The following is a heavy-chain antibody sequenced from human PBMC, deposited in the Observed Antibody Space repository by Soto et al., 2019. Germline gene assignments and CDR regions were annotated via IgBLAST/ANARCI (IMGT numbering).Heavy chain of an antibody. CDR1: GGSITNYY. D-gene: IGHD3-10*01. J-gene: IGHJ6*02. CDR2: INYDGYS. V-gene: IGHV4-59*08. CDR3: ASHGFGPLHGLVDV. Sequence: QVQLQESGPGLVKPSETLSLTCTVSGGSITNYYCSWFRQPPGKGLEWIGYINYDGYSAYNLSLKRRVTLSMDASKTQFSLMLEAVTATYTAVYYCASHGFGPLHGLVDVWGPGTTVIVSS.